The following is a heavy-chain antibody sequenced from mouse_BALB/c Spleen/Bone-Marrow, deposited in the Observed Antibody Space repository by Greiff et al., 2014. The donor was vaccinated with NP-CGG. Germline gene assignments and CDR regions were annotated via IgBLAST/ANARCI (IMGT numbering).Heavy chain of an antibody. D-gene: IGHD2-14*01. Sequence: SGPELVKPGASVRISCKASGYTFTSYYIHWVKQRPGQGLEWIGWIYPGNVNTKYNEKFKGKATLTADKSSSTAYMQLSSLTSEDSAVYFCAREGGRYDFDYWGQGTTLTVSS. V-gene: IGHV1S56*01. CDR2: IYPGNVNT. CDR3: AREGGRYDFDY. J-gene: IGHJ2*01. CDR1: GYTFTSYY.